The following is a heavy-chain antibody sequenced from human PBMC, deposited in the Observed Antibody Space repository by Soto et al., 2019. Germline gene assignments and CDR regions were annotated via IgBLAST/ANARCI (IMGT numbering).Heavy chain of an antibody. Sequence: EVHLVESGGGLVKPGGSLRLSCAASGLPFSKAWMSWVRQAPGKGLEWVGRIKNTRTTDYAAPVRDRFTISRDDSQNMVYLQMDSLKTDDTAVYYCTTDEADNGNDGDFDYWGQGTLVTVSS. CDR1: GLPFSKAW. V-gene: IGHV3-15*01. CDR3: TTDEADNGNDGDFDY. J-gene: IGHJ4*02. CDR2: IKNTRTT. D-gene: IGHD1-1*01.